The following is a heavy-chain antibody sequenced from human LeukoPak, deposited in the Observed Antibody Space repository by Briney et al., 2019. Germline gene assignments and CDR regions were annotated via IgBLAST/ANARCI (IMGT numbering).Heavy chain of an antibody. J-gene: IGHJ4*02. D-gene: IGHD1-26*01. CDR2: INTDGSST. Sequence: PGGSLRLSCAASGFIFSSYWMHWVRHAPGKGLAWVSRINTDGSSTSYADSVKGRFTISRDNAKNTLYLQMNSLRAEDTAVYYCARDESYAYFDYWGQGTLVTVSS. V-gene: IGHV3-74*01. CDR1: GFIFSSYW. CDR3: ARDESYAYFDY.